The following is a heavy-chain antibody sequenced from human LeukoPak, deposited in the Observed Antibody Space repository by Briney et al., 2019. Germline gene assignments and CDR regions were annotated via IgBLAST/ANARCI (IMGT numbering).Heavy chain of an antibody. CDR1: GFTFSSYG. J-gene: IGHJ5*02. Sequence: GGSLRLSCAASGFTFSSYGMHWVRQAPGKGLEWVAVIWYDGINKYYADSVKGRFTISRDNSNTTLYLQMNSLRAEDTAVYYCAKEGQQLVRGWFDPWGQGTLVTVSS. CDR2: IWYDGINK. CDR3: AKEGQQLVRGWFDP. V-gene: IGHV3-33*06. D-gene: IGHD6-6*01.